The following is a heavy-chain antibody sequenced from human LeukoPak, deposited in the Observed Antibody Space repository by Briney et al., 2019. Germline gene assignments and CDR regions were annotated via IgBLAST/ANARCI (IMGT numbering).Heavy chain of an antibody. V-gene: IGHV1-69*04. J-gene: IGHJ4*02. CDR1: GGTFSSYA. Sequence: SVKVSCKASGGTFSSYAISWVRQAPGQGLEWMGRIIPIFGIANYAQKFQGRVTITADKSTSTAYMELSSLRSEDTAVYYCAADQATVTSFRFDYWGQGTLVTVSS. D-gene: IGHD4-17*01. CDR2: IIPIFGIA. CDR3: AADQATVTSFRFDY.